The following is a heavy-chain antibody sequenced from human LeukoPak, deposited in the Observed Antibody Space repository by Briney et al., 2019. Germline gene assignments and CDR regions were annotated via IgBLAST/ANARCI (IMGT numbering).Heavy chain of an antibody. CDR3: ARQISDYYYYYIDV. Sequence: PSETLSLTCSVSGGSISSSNYYWGWIRQPPGKGLEWIGTIYYSGTTYYNPSLESRVTISEDMSKNQFSLTLRSVTAADTAVYYCARQISDYYYYYIDVRGKGTTVTVSS. J-gene: IGHJ6*03. V-gene: IGHV4-39*01. CDR2: IYYSGTT. D-gene: IGHD3-10*01. CDR1: GGSISSSNYY.